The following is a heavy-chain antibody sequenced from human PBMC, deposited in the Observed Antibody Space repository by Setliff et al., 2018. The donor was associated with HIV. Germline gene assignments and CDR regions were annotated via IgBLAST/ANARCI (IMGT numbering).Heavy chain of an antibody. CDR3: AGAGRDSEGNYNMDY. Sequence: PGGSLRLSCASSGFTFSSYAMTWVRQAPGKGLECVAVISGSGGDTYYADSVKGRFVISREKSKSTLYLQMNSLRAEDTAVYYCAGAGRDSEGNYNMDYWGQGTLVTVSS. CDR2: ISGSGGDT. CDR1: GFTFSSYA. J-gene: IGHJ4*02. V-gene: IGHV3-23*01. D-gene: IGHD3-22*01.